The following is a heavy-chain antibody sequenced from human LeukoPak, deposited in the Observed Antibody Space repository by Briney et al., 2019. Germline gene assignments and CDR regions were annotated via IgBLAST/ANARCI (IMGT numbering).Heavy chain of an antibody. CDR3: ARVVGTYVADYWYFDL. J-gene: IGHJ2*01. V-gene: IGHV4-38-2*02. D-gene: IGHD2-8*01. CDR1: GYSISSGYY. Sequence: SETLSLSCTISGYSISSGYYWGWIRQPPGKGLEWIGSIYYSGSIYYNPSLKSRVTMSVDTSKNQFSLSLSSVTAADTAVDYWARVVGTYVADYWYFDLWGRGTLVTVSS. CDR2: IYYSGSI.